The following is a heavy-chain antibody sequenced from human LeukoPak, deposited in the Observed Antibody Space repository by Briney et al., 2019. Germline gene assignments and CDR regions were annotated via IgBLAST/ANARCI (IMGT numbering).Heavy chain of an antibody. CDR3: TRGAGWLIDY. Sequence: KPSETLSLTCTVSDDSIRDYYRGWIRQPPGKGVEGIGYFHNSGTSTYNPSLKSLVTISADTSKNQFSLKLNSLTTAHTDVYYCTRGAGWLIDYWGQGILVTVS. D-gene: IGHD3-16*01. CDR1: DDSIRDYY. V-gene: IGHV4-59*01. J-gene: IGHJ4*02. CDR2: FHNSGTS.